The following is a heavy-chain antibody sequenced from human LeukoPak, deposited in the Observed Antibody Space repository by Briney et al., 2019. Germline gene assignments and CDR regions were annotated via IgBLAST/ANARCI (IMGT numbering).Heavy chain of an antibody. CDR3: GRDFGLTGTKRSFDI. CDR1: GFTFSDYY. J-gene: IGHJ3*02. V-gene: IGHV3-11*01. D-gene: IGHD1-7*01. Sequence: GGSLRLSCAASGFTFSDYYMGWIRQAPEKGLEWLSYISGSGTTMYYADSVKGRFTISRDNAKNSLDLQMNSLRAEDTAVYYCGRDFGLTGTKRSFDIWGQGTMVTVSS. CDR2: ISGSGTTM.